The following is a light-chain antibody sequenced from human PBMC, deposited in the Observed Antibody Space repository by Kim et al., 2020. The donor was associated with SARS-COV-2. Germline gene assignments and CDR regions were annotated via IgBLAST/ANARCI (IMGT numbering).Light chain of an antibody. Sequence: EIVLTQSPGTLSLSPGERATLSCRASQSVSSSYLAWYQQKPGQAPRLLIYGASSRATGIPDRFSGSVSGTDFTLTISRLEPEDFAVYYCQQYGSSSIFGQGTKLEI. J-gene: IGKJ2*01. CDR3: QQYGSSSI. CDR2: GAS. V-gene: IGKV3-20*01. CDR1: QSVSSSY.